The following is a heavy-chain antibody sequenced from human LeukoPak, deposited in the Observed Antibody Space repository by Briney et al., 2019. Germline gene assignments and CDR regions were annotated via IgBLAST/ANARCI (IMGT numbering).Heavy chain of an antibody. CDR1: GGSFSGYY. V-gene: IGHV4-34*01. CDR3: ARMGSSWYRPLYFDC. CDR2: INHSGST. J-gene: IGHJ4*02. D-gene: IGHD6-13*01. Sequence: SETLSLTCAVYGGSFSGYYWSWIRQPPGKGLEWIGEINHSGSTNYNPSLKSRVTISVDTSKNQFSLKLSSMTAADTAVYYCARMGSSWYRPLYFDCWGQGTLVTVSS.